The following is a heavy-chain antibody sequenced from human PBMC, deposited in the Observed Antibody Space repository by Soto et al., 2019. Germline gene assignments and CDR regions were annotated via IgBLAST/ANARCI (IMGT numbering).Heavy chain of an antibody. V-gene: IGHV1-46*01. CDR3: AREPLPSGSYSIFDY. D-gene: IGHD1-26*01. CDR1: GYTFTSYY. J-gene: IGHJ4*02. Sequence: ASVKVSCKASGYTFTSYYMHWVRQAPGQGPEWMGIINPSGGSTSYAQKFQGRVTMTRDTSTSTVYMELNSLRSEDTAVYYCAREPLPSGSYSIFDYWGQGTLVTVYS. CDR2: INPSGGST.